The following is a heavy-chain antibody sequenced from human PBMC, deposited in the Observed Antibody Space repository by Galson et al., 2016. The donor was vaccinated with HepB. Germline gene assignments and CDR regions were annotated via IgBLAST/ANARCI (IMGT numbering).Heavy chain of an antibody. V-gene: IGHV3-23*01. CDR2: ISANGDRQ. J-gene: IGHJ4*02. Sequence: SLRLSCAASGFTFRNYGMSWVRQAPGKGLEWVSGISANGDRQRYGDSARGRFTISRDNFKNTLYLQMDSLGADDTAVYYCAKRSRDGYNSPLEYWGQGTLVTVSS. D-gene: IGHD5-24*01. CDR3: AKRSRDGYNSPLEY. CDR1: GFTFRNYG.